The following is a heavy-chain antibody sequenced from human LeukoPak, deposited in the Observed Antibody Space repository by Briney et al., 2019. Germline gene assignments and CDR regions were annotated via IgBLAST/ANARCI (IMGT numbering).Heavy chain of an antibody. V-gene: IGHV3-23*01. D-gene: IGHD2-21*02. CDR2: ISGSGGST. CDR3: AKDRCGGDCYSTSRRNAFDI. CDR1: GFTFSSYA. Sequence: PGGSLRLSCAASGFTFSSYAMSWVRQAPGKGLEWVSAISGSGGSTYYADSVKGRFTISRDNSKNTLYLQMNSLRAEDTAVYYCAKDRCGGDCYSTSRRNAFDIWGQGTMVTVSS. J-gene: IGHJ3*02.